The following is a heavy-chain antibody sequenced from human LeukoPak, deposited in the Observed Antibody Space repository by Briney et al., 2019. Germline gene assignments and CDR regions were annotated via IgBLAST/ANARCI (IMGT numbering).Heavy chain of an antibody. J-gene: IGHJ3*02. CDR3: ARKPGGYAFDI. D-gene: IGHD1-26*01. V-gene: IGHV4-30-4*08. Sequence: SETLSLTCTVSGGSISSGDYNWSWIRQPPGKGLEWIGYIYYSGSTYYNPSLKSRVTISVDTSKNQFSLKLSSVTAADTAVYYCARKPGGYAFDIWGQGTMVTVSS. CDR2: IYYSGST. CDR1: GGSISSGDYN.